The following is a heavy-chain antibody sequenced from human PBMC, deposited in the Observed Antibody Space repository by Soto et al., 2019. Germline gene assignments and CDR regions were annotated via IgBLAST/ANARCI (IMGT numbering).Heavy chain of an antibody. CDR1: GYTFTSYG. V-gene: IGHV1-18*01. CDR3: ARSDCSGGSCYSYYFDY. Sequence: QVQLVQSGAEVKKPGASVKVSCKASGYTFTSYGISWVRQAPGQGLEWMGWISAYNGNTNFAQKLQGRVTMTTDTSTSTAYMELRSLRSDDTAVYYCARSDCSGGSCYSYYFDYWGQGTLVTVSS. CDR2: ISAYNGNT. J-gene: IGHJ4*02. D-gene: IGHD2-15*01.